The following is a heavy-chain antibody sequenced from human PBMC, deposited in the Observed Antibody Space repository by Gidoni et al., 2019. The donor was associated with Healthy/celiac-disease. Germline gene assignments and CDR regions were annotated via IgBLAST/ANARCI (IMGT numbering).Heavy chain of an antibody. Sequence: QVQLQESGPGLVKPSETLSLTCTVSGGSISSYYWSWIRQPPGKGLEWIGYIYYSGSTNYNPSLKSRVTISVDTSKNQFSLKLSSVTAADTAVYYCARGGSSWFLWGQGTMVTVSS. V-gene: IGHV4-59*01. J-gene: IGHJ3*01. CDR3: ARGGSSWFL. CDR1: GGSISSYY. CDR2: IYYSGST. D-gene: IGHD6-13*01.